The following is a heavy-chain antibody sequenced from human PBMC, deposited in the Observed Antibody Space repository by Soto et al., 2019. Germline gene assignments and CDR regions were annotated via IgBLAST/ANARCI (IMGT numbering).Heavy chain of an antibody. Sequence: VWSLRLSCASSVCTFSSYAMSCVRHSPGKWLEWVSAISGSGGSTYYADSVKGRFTISRDNSKNTLYLQMNSLRAEDTAVYYCAKDGGCSSTNCYQHYYYGMEVWGQGTTVIVSS. CDR1: VCTFSSYA. V-gene: IGHV3-23*01. CDR2: ISGSGGST. D-gene: IGHD2-2*01. CDR3: AKDGGCSSTNCYQHYYYGMEV. J-gene: IGHJ6*01.